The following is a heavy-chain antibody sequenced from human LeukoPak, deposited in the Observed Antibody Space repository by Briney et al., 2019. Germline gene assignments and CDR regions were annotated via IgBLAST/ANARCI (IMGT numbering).Heavy chain of an antibody. J-gene: IGHJ5*02. CDR1: GFTFSSYS. CDR2: ISSSSSYI. D-gene: IGHD3-9*01. V-gene: IGHV3-21*01. Sequence: PGGFLRLSCAASGFTFSSYSMNWGRQAPGKGLEWVSSISSSSSYIYYADSVQGRFTISRDNAKNSLYLQMNSLRAEDTAVYYCARVYFDWSPSWFIPWGERPVVSVSS. CDR3: ARVYFDWSPSWFIP.